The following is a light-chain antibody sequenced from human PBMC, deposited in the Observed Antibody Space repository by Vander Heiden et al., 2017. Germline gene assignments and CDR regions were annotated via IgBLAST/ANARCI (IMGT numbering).Light chain of an antibody. V-gene: IGLV2-23*03. CDR2: DGT. CDR3: CSPAGSSTFEVV. Sequence: QSALTQPASVSGSPGPSITIACTGTSSDVVTYNLVSWYRHDPGNSPNLIIYDGTKRHSGISHRFSCSNSGHTSALTISGLQAGDEADYYCCSPAGSSTFEVVFGGGTKLTVL. CDR1: SSDVVTYNL. J-gene: IGLJ2*01.